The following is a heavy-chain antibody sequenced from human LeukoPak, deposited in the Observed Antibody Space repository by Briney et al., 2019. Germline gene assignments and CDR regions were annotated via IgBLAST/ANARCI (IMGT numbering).Heavy chain of an antibody. D-gene: IGHD1-20*01. V-gene: IGHV4-38-2*01. J-gene: IGHJ4*02. CDR3: ARSHNWNDFGY. CDR1: GHSISSAYY. CDR2: IYHTGST. Sequence: SETLSLTCAVSGHSISSAYYWGWIRQPPGKGLEWIGSIYHTGSTYYNPSLKSRVTISVDTSKNQFSLQLSSVAAADTAVYYCARSHNWNDFGYWGQGTLVTVSS.